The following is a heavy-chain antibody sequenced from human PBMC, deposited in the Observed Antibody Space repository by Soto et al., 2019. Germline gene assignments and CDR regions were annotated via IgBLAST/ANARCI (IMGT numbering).Heavy chain of an antibody. J-gene: IGHJ4*02. V-gene: IGHV4-38-2*01. CDR2: VYYSGST. D-gene: IGHD3-9*01. CDR1: GYSISNGDY. Sequence: LSLTCAVSGYSISNGDYWGWIRQAPGKGLEWIGSVYYSGSTHYEPSLRGRIAISVDTLKNQFSLRLTSVTAADTAMYFCARNISTHFASWGQGIPVTVSS. CDR3: ARNISTHFAS.